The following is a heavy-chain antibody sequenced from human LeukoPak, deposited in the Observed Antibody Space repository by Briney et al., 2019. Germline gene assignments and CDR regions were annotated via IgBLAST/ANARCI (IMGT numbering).Heavy chain of an antibody. D-gene: IGHD6-6*01. V-gene: IGHV1-2*02. CDR3: AVLPPYSSSSFDY. J-gene: IGHJ4*02. CDR2: INPNSGGT. Sequence: ASVKVSCKASGYTFIGYYIHWVRQAPGQGLEWMGWINPNSGGTNYAQKFQGRVTMTRDTSISTAYMELSRLRSDDTAVYYCAVLPPYSSSSFDYWGQGTLVTVSS. CDR1: GYTFIGYY.